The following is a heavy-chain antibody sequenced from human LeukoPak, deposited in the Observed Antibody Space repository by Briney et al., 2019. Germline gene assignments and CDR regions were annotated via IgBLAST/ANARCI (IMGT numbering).Heavy chain of an antibody. J-gene: IGHJ4*02. V-gene: IGHV3-30*02. CDR2: LRSDGINK. CDR3: AKDHDWSFDY. CDR1: GFTFTTNG. Sequence: PGGSLRLSCAASGFTFTTNGMHWVRQAPGKGPEWVEMLRSDGINKYYAESVKGRFTMSRDISKNTLFLQMSGLSTDDTAVYYCAKDHDWSFDYWGQGTLVTVSS. D-gene: IGHD3-3*01.